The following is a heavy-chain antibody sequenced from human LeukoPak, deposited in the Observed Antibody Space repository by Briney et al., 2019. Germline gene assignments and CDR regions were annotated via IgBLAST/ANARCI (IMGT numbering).Heavy chain of an antibody. J-gene: IGHJ5*02. V-gene: IGHV1-24*01. Sequence: ASVKVSCKVSGYTLTELSIHWVRQAPGKGLEWMGGFDPEDGETIYAQKFQGRVTMTEDTSTDTAYMELSSLRSEDTAVYYCATVGGPDYSNYFYDNWFDPWGQGTLVTVSS. D-gene: IGHD4-11*01. CDR3: ATVGGPDYSNYFYDNWFDP. CDR1: GYTLTELS. CDR2: FDPEDGET.